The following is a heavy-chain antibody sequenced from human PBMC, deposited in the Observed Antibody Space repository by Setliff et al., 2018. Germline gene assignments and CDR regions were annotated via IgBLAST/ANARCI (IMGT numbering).Heavy chain of an antibody. CDR3: ARYSSGWTGGASDI. CDR2: INWNSRSV. D-gene: IGHD6-19*01. J-gene: IGHJ3*02. Sequence: SLKISCAASGFSFANYAMHWVRQVPGKGLEWVSGINWNSRSVAYAVSVRGRFTISRDNAKNSLYLQMNSLRVEDTALYYCARYSSGWTGGASDIWGQGTMVTV. V-gene: IGHV3-9*01. CDR1: GFSFANYA.